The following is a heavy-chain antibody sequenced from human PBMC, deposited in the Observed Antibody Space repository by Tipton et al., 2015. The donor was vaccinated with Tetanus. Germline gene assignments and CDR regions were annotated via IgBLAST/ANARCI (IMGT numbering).Heavy chain of an antibody. D-gene: IGHD3-3*01. V-gene: IGHV4-30-2*01. J-gene: IGHJ6*02. Sequence: LRLSCTVSGGSFTSGNSYWSWIRKPPGKGLEWLGYINYSGSSYYSPSLKSRVSISVDGSNNQFSLDLNSVTAADTAVYYCARAHYDFWSSDSYYYGMDVWGQGTTVTVSS. CDR3: ARAHYDFWSSDSYYYGMDV. CDR2: INYSGSS. CDR1: GGSFTSGNSY.